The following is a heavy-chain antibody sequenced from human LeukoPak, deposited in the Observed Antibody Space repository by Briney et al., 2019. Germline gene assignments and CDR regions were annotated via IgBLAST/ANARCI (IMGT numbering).Heavy chain of an antibody. CDR2: IYYSGST. Sequence: SETLSLTCTVSGGSISSSNYYWGWIRQPPGKGLEWIGSIYYSGSTYYSPSLKSRVTISVDTSKNQFSLKLSSVTAADTAVYYCARGLGYYDSSVGYWGQGTLVTVSS. CDR1: GGSISSSNYY. CDR3: ARGLGYYDSSVGY. J-gene: IGHJ4*02. V-gene: IGHV4-39*07. D-gene: IGHD3-22*01.